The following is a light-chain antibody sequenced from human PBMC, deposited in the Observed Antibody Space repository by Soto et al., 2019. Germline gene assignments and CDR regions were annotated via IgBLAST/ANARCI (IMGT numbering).Light chain of an antibody. CDR1: QNINDY. J-gene: IGKJ1*01. CDR2: DAS. V-gene: IGKV1-39*01. Sequence: DIRLTQSPSTLSASVGDRVTITCWASQNINDYLAWYQQRQGESPKFLIYDASSLQSGVPSRLSGSGYGTDLTITISSMQTEDFETYYCPQSYSNPLTFGQRTKVDI. CDR3: PQSYSNPLT.